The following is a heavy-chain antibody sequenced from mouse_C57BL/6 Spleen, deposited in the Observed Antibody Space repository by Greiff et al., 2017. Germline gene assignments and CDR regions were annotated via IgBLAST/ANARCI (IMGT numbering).Heavy chain of an antibody. Sequence: EVMLVESGGGLVKPGGSLKLSCAASGFTFSDYGMHWVRQAPEKGLEWVAYISSGSSTIYYADTVKGRFTISIDNAKNTLFLQMTSLRSEDTAMYYCARERFPGAMDYWGQGTSVTVSS. CDR1: GFTFSDYG. J-gene: IGHJ4*01. CDR3: ARERFPGAMDY. V-gene: IGHV5-17*01. CDR2: ISSGSSTI.